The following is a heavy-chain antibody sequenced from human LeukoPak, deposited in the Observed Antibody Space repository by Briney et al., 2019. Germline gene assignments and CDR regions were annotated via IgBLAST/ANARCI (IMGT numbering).Heavy chain of an antibody. CDR1: GFTFSSHW. V-gene: IGHV3-7*01. CDR2: IKQDGSNK. CDR3: ARELELPPMLFDY. D-gene: IGHD1-7*01. Sequence: GGSLRLSCAASGFTFSSHWMSWVRQAPGKGLEWVANIKQDGSNKYYADSVKGRFTISRDNSKNTLYLQMNSLRAEDTAVYYCARELELPPMLFDYWGQGTLVTVSS. J-gene: IGHJ4*02.